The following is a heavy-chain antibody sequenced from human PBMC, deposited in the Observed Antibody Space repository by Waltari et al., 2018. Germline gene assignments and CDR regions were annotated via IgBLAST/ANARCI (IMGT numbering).Heavy chain of an antibody. CDR1: GGSISSYY. CDR3: ARGGVVATISRYYYYYMDV. D-gene: IGHD5-12*01. Sequence: QVQLQESGPGLVKPSETLSLTCTVSGGSISSYYWSWIRQPAGKGLEWIGRIYTSGSTNYNPSLKSRVTMSVDTSKNQFSLKLSSVTAADTAVYYCARGGVVATISRYYYYYMDVWGKGTTVTVSS. J-gene: IGHJ6*03. V-gene: IGHV4-4*07. CDR2: IYTSGST.